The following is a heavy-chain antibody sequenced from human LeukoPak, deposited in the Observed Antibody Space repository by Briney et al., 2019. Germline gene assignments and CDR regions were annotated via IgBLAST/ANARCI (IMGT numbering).Heavy chain of an antibody. D-gene: IGHD3-10*02. J-gene: IGHJ6*04. Sequence: GGSLRLSCSASGFTFTTYWKNWVRQAPGKGLEWVSYISSSGSTIYYADSVKGRFTISRDNAKNSLYLQMNSLRAEDTAVYYCAELGITMIGGVWGKGTTVTISS. V-gene: IGHV3-48*04. CDR1: GFTFTTYW. CDR2: ISSSGSTI. CDR3: AELGITMIGGV.